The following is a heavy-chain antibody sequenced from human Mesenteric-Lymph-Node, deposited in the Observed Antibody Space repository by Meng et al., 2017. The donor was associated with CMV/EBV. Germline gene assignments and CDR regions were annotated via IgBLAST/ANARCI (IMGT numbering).Heavy chain of an antibody. CDR3: ARGLEYGGNAHFDY. V-gene: IGHV3-66*01. CDR2: IYSGGST. J-gene: IGHJ4*02. D-gene: IGHD4/OR15-4a*01. Sequence: GESLKISCAASGFTVSSNYMSWVRQAPGKGLEWVSVIYSGGSTYYADSVKGRFTVFRDNAKNSQYLQMDSLRAEDTAVYYCARGLEYGGNAHFDYWGQGTLVTVSS. CDR1: GFTVSSNY.